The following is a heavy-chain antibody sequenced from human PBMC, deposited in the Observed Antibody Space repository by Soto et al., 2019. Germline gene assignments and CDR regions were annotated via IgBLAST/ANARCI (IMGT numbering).Heavy chain of an antibody. D-gene: IGHD6-13*01. Sequence: PSETLSLTCAVSGGSINSSNWWSWVRQPPGKGLEWIGEIYYSGSTNYNPSLKSRVTISVDTSKNQFSLKLSSVTATDTAVYYCARLHRSSTGYYFDYWGQGTLVTVSS. J-gene: IGHJ4*02. CDR1: GGSINSSNW. CDR2: IYYSGST. CDR3: ARLHRSSTGYYFDY. V-gene: IGHV4-4*02.